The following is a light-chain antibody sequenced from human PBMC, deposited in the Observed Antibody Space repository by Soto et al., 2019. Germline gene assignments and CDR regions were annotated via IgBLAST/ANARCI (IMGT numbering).Light chain of an antibody. CDR1: QSVSSN. CDR2: GAS. CDR3: QKNNIAPSWT. Sequence: EIVMTQSLASLSVSPGGRATLSCRASQSVSSNLAWYQQKPGQAPRLLIYGASTRATGIPARFSGSGSGTEFTPTISSLQPEDVATYYCQKNNIAPSWTFGQGTKVDIK. V-gene: IGKV3-15*01. J-gene: IGKJ1*01.